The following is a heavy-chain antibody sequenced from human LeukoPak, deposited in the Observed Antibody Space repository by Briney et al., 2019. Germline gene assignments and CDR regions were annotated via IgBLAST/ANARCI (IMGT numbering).Heavy chain of an antibody. V-gene: IGHV3-74*01. Sequence: PGGSLRLSCAASGFTFDDYAMHWVRQAPGKGLEWVSRINSDGKTTSYADSVKGRFTISRDNAENTLFLQMNSLRAEDTAVYYCASSYYDILTGSDYGMDVWGQGTTVTVSS. CDR1: GFTFDDYA. D-gene: IGHD3-9*01. CDR2: INSDGKTT. CDR3: ASSYYDILTGSDYGMDV. J-gene: IGHJ6*02.